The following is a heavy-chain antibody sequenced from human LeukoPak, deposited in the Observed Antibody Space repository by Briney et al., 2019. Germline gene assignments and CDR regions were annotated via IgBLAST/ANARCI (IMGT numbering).Heavy chain of an antibody. CDR2: ISYDGSNK. Sequence: PGGSLRLSCAASGFTFSNYGMHGVRQAPGKGLEWVAVISYDGSNKYYTDSVKGRFTISRDNSKNTLYLQMNSLRAEDTAVYYCAKDRTAGYDGLVDYWGQGTLVTVSS. CDR3: AKDRTAGYDGLVDY. D-gene: IGHD5-12*01. J-gene: IGHJ4*02. CDR1: GFTFSNYG. V-gene: IGHV3-30*18.